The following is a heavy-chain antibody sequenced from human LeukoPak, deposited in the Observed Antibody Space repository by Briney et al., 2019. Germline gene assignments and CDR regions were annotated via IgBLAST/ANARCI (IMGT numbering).Heavy chain of an antibody. CDR2: IRYDGTSK. Sequence: PGGSLRLSCATSGFPFRAYGIHWVRQAAGKGLEWVAFIRYDGTSKYYIDSVKGRFSISRDTSMNTVSLQMNSLRDEDTAVYYCAKEDKGYSFGFDAFDTLGQGTMVTVSA. J-gene: IGHJ3*02. D-gene: IGHD5-18*01. V-gene: IGHV3-30*02. CDR1: GFPFRAYG. CDR3: AKEDKGYSFGFDAFDT.